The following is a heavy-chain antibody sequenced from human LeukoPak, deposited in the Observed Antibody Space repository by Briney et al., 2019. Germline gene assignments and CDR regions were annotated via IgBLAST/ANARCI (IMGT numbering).Heavy chain of an antibody. CDR2: INHSGST. CDR3: ARVPSYSSRWFDP. D-gene: IGHD6-13*01. CDR1: GGSFSGYY. J-gene: IGHJ5*02. V-gene: IGHV4-34*01. Sequence: SETLSLTCAAYGGSFSGYYWSWIRQPPGKGLEWIGEINHSGSTNYNPSLKSRVTISVDTSKNQFSLKLSSVTAADTAVYYCARVPSYSSRWFDPWGQGTLVTVSS.